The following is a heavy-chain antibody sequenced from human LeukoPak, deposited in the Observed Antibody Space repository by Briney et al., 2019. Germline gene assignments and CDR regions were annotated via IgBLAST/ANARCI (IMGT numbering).Heavy chain of an antibody. CDR1: RFTFSSYG. J-gene: IGHJ3*02. CDR2: ISYDGSNK. Sequence: GGSLRLSCAASRFTFSSYGMHWVRQAPGKGLEWVAVISYDGSNKYYADSVKGRFTISRDNSKNTLYLQMNSLRAEDTAVYYCAKEEQWLVLSGDDAFDIWGQGTMVTVSS. CDR3: AKEEQWLVLSGDDAFDI. D-gene: IGHD6-19*01. V-gene: IGHV3-30*18.